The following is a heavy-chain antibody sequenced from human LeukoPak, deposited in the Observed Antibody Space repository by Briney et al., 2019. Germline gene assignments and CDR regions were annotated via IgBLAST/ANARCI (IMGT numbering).Heavy chain of an antibody. CDR2: IIPIFGTA. J-gene: IGHJ6*02. CDR1: GGTFSSYA. D-gene: IGHD3-10*01. Sequence: ASVKVSCEASGGTFSSYAISWVRQAPGQGLEWMGGIIPIFGTANYAQKFQGRVTITADESTSTAYMELSSLRSEDTAVYYCAREYYYGSGSYYTYYYYGMDVWGQGTTVTVSS. V-gene: IGHV1-69*13. CDR3: AREYYYGSGSYYTYYYYGMDV.